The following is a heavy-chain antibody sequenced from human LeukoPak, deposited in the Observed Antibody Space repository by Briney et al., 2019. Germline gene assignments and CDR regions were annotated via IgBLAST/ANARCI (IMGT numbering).Heavy chain of an antibody. D-gene: IGHD3-9*01. CDR1: GLSFSGAW. J-gene: IGHJ4*02. V-gene: IGHV3-15*01. CDR2: IRSRNEGETA. CDR3: NTDINTIYDNVY. Sequence: GGSLRLSCAASGLSFSGAWMTWVRQCPGKGLEWVGLIRSRNEGETAAYAAPVRGRFIISRDDSRKTIYLQMNSLKTEDTAVYYCNTDINTIYDNVYWGQGTLVTVSS.